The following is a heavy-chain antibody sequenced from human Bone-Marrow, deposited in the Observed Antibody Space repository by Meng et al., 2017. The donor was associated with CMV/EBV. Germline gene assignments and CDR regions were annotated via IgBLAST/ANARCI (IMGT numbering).Heavy chain of an antibody. Sequence: CTFSNAWMGWVRQAPGKGLEWVGRSKSKTDGGTTDYAAPVKGRFTISRDDSKNTLYLQMNSLKTEDTAVYYCTTDDPYIAAFSAYDYWGQGTLVTVSS. CDR2: SKSKTDGGTT. D-gene: IGHD6-13*01. J-gene: IGHJ4*02. V-gene: IGHV3-15*01. CDR3: TTDDPYIAAFSAYDY. CDR1: CTFSNAW.